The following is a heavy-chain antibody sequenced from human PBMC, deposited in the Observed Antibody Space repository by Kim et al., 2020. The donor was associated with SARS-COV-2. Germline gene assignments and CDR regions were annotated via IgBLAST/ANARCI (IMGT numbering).Heavy chain of an antibody. Sequence: STGSSTIYYADSVKGRFTISRDNAKNSLYLQMNSLRDEDTAVYYCATDRTYLGQGTLVTVSS. J-gene: IGHJ4*02. CDR2: STGSSTI. V-gene: IGHV3-48*02. CDR3: ATDRTY.